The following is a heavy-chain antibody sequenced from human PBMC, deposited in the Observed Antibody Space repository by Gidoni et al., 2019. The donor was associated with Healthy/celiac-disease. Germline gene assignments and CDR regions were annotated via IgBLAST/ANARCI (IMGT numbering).Heavy chain of an antibody. Sequence: QVQLVESGGGVVQPGRSLSLSCAASGFTFSSYGMHWVRQAPGKGLEWVAVIWYDGSNKYYADSVKGRFTISRDNSKNTLYLQMNSLRAEDTAVYYCARAHYSSSSVFSNYWGQGTLVTVSS. CDR2: IWYDGSNK. J-gene: IGHJ4*02. V-gene: IGHV3-33*01. CDR1: GFTFSSYG. CDR3: ARAHYSSSSVFSNY. D-gene: IGHD6-6*01.